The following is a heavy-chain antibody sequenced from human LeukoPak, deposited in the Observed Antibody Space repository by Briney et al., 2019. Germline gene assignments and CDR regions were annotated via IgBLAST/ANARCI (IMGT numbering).Heavy chain of an antibody. D-gene: IGHD1-26*01. CDR3: ASGSSYFDY. V-gene: IGHV4-34*01. CDR1: GGSFSGYY. CDR2: INRSGST. Sequence: SETLSLTCAVYGGSFSGYYWSWIRHPPGKGLEWIGEINRSGSTNYNPSLKSRVTISVDTSKNQCSLKLSSVTAADTAVYYCASGSSYFDYWGQGTLVTVSS. J-gene: IGHJ4*02.